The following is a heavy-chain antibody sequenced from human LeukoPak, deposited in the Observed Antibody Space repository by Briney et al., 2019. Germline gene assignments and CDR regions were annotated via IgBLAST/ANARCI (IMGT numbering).Heavy chain of an antibody. CDR1: GGSISSGGYY. CDR2: IYYSGST. J-gene: IGHJ5*02. Sequence: SETLSLTCTVSGGSISSGGYYWSWIRQHPGKGLEWIGYIYYSGSTYYNPSLKSRVTISVDTSKNQFSLKLSSVTAADTAVYYCARYSSHVRDGFDPWGQGTLVTVSS. D-gene: IGHD4-11*01. CDR3: ARYSSHVRDGFDP. V-gene: IGHV4-31*03.